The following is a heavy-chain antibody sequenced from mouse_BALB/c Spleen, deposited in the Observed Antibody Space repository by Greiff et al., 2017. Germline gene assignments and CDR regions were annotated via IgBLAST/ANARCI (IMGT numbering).Heavy chain of an antibody. CDR2: IYPGDGDT. Sequence: QVQLQQSGAELARPGASVKLSCKASGYTFTSYWMQWVKQRPGQGLEWIGAIYPGDGDTRYTQKFKGKATLTADKSSSTAYMQLSSLASEDSAVYYCAREDGPMDYWGQGTSVTVSS. D-gene: IGHD2-3*01. J-gene: IGHJ4*01. CDR1: GYTFTSYW. CDR3: AREDGPMDY. V-gene: IGHV1-87*01.